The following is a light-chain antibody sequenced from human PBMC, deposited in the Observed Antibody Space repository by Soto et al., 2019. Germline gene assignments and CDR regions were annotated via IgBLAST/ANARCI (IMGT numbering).Light chain of an antibody. CDR2: GAS. V-gene: IGKV3-20*01. CDR1: QSVSSSY. J-gene: IGKJ1*01. CDR3: QQYGSSPWT. Sequence: IVLTQSPGTLSLSPGERAPLSCRASQSVSSSYLAWYQQKPGQAPRLLIYGASSRATGIPDRFSGSGSGTDFTLTISRLEPEDFAVYYCQQYGSSPWTFGQRTKVDIK.